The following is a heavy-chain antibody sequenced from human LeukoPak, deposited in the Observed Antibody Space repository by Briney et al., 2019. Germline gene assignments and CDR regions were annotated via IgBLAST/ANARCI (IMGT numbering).Heavy chain of an antibody. Sequence: GESLKISCEGSGYKFTRFWVGWVRQRPGKGLECLGSIYPDDSDTRYSPSSQGQVTISVDKSINTAFLQWSSLKASDTAICYCARLSTAAAGTDFDYWGQGTLVTVSS. CDR1: GYKFTRFW. CDR3: ARLSTAAAGTDFDY. D-gene: IGHD6-13*01. J-gene: IGHJ4*02. CDR2: IYPDDSDT. V-gene: IGHV5-51*01.